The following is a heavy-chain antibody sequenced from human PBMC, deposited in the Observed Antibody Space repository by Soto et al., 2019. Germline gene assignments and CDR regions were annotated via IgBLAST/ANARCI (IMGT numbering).Heavy chain of an antibody. CDR2: IIPIFGTA. J-gene: IGHJ4*02. D-gene: IGHD6-13*01. CDR3: ASSPRSSWYSFDY. V-gene: IGHV1-69*06. CDR1: GGTFSSYA. Sequence: SVKVSCKASGGTFSSYAISWVRQAPGQGLEWMGGIIPIFGTANYAQKFQGRVTITADKSTSTAYMELSSLRSEDTAVYYCASSPRSSWYSFDYWGQGTLVTVSS.